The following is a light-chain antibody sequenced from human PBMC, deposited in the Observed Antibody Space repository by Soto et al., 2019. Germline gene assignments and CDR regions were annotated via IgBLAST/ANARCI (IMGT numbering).Light chain of an antibody. CDR1: QSISTY. CDR3: LQDYNFPRT. CDR2: AAS. J-gene: IGKJ1*01. Sequence: IQMTQSPSALSASVGDRVTITCRASQSISTYLEWYQQKPGKAPKRLIYAASSLQSGVPSRFSGSVSGTDFTLTISSLQPEDFATYYCLQDYNFPRTFGQGTKVDIK. V-gene: IGKV1-6*01.